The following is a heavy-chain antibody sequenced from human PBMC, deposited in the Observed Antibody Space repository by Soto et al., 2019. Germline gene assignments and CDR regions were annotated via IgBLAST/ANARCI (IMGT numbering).Heavy chain of an antibody. CDR2: TYYRSKWYN. V-gene: IGHV6-1*01. CDR3: ARVPSDYDFWSGSPNFDY. D-gene: IGHD3-3*01. J-gene: IGHJ4*02. CDR1: GDSVSSNSAA. Sequence: PSQTLSLTCAISGDSVSSNSAAWNWIRQSPSRGLEWLGRTYYRSKWYNDYAVSVKSRITINPDTSKNQFSLQLNSVTPEDTAVYYCARVPSDYDFWSGSPNFDYWGQGTLVTVSS.